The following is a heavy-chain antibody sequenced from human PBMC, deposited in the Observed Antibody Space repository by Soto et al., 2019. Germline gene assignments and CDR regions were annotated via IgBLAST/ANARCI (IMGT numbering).Heavy chain of an antibody. CDR3: ARAASDYGDVCNY. Sequence: GGSLRLSCAASGFTFSSYGMHWVRQAPGKGLEWVAVIWYDGSNKYYADSAKGRFTISRDNSKNTLYLQMNSLRAEDTAVYYCARAASDYGDVCNYWGQGTLVTVSS. CDR2: IWYDGSNK. D-gene: IGHD4-17*01. CDR1: GFTFSSYG. V-gene: IGHV3-33*01. J-gene: IGHJ4*02.